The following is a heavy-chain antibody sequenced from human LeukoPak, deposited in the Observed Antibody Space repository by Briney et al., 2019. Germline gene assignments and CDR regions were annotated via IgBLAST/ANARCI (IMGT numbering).Heavy chain of an antibody. V-gene: IGHV3-53*01. CDR1: GLTVSSSY. J-gene: IGHJ3*02. Sequence: GGSLRLSCAASGLTVSSSYMSWVRQAPGKGLEWVSIIYNDGSTYYADSMKGRFTISRDNSKNTMYLQVNSLRAEDTAMYYCARNILFAFDIWGQGTMVTVSS. CDR3: ARNILFAFDI. D-gene: IGHD2/OR15-2a*01. CDR2: IYNDGST.